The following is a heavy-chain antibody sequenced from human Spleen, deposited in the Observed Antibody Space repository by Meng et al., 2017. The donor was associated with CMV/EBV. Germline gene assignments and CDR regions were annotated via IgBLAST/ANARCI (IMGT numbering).Heavy chain of an antibody. J-gene: IGHJ4*02. CDR3: TTVIGQYHQDY. D-gene: IGHD2-2*01. Sequence: GGSQRLSCAASGITFSDAWMSWVRQAPGKGLEWVGRIKSKSDGEETSYAARVKGRFTISRDDSRNTVYLQMNSLTTEDTALYYCTTVIGQYHQDYWGQGTLVTVSS. CDR1: GITFSDAW. V-gene: IGHV3-15*05. CDR2: IKSKSDGEET.